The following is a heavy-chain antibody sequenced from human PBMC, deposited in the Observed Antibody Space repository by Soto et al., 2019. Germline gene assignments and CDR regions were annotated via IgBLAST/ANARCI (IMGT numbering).Heavy chain of an antibody. CDR3: ARGLRYNWNYGEGAPHRYYYYGMDV. CDR2: INHSGST. J-gene: IGHJ6*02. D-gene: IGHD1-7*01. Sequence: SETLSLTCAVYGGSFSGYYWSWIRQPPGKGLEWIGEINHSGSTNYNPSLKNRVTISVDTSKNQFSLKLSSVTAADTAVYYCARGLRYNWNYGEGAPHRYYYYGMDVWGQGTTVTVSS. CDR1: GGSFSGYY. V-gene: IGHV4-34*01.